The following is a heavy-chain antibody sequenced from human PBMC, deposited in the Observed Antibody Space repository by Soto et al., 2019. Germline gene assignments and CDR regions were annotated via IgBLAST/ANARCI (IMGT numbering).Heavy chain of an antibody. V-gene: IGHV3-30*18. J-gene: IGHJ6*02. Sequence: GGSLRLSCAASGFTFSSYGMHWVRQAPGKGLEWVAVIPYDGSNKYYADSVKGRFTISRDNSKNTLYLQMNSLRAEDTAVYYCAKDSSYCSSTSCYLLYGMDVWGQGTTVTVSS. D-gene: IGHD2-2*01. CDR3: AKDSSYCSSTSCYLLYGMDV. CDR2: IPYDGSNK. CDR1: GFTFSSYG.